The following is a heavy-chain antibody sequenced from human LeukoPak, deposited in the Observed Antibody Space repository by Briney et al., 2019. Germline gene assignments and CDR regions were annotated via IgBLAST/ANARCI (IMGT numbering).Heavy chain of an antibody. CDR3: ARGLGNYDILTGYLNWFGP. D-gene: IGHD3-9*01. Sequence: SETLSLTCTVSGGSISSYYWSWIRQPAGKGLEWIGRIYTSGSTNYNPSLKSRVTISVDKSKNQFSLKLSSVTAADTAVYYRARGLGNYDILTGYLNWFGPWGQGTLVTVSS. CDR1: GGSISSYY. CDR2: IYTSGST. J-gene: IGHJ5*02. V-gene: IGHV4-4*07.